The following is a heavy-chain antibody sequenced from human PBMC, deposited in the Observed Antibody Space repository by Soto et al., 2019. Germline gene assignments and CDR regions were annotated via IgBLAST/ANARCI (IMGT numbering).Heavy chain of an antibody. Sequence: ASVKVSCKASGYTFTSYYMHCVRQAPGQGLEWMGIINPSGGSTSYAQKFQGRVTMTRDTSTSTVYMELSSLRSEDTAVYYCARGGLGYCSGGSCYEPYYYYYYMDVWGKGTTVTVSS. D-gene: IGHD2-15*01. V-gene: IGHV1-46*03. CDR1: GYTFTSYY. J-gene: IGHJ6*03. CDR3: ARGGLGYCSGGSCYEPYYYYYYMDV. CDR2: INPSGGST.